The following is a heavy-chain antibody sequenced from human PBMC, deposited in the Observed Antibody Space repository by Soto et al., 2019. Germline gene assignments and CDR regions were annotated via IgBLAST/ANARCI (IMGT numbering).Heavy chain of an antibody. CDR2: IYNEFT. J-gene: IGHJ3*02. CDR3: VREPRYCSGGSCSIMGDAFDI. CDR1: GFTVTEIY. D-gene: IGHD2-15*01. Sequence: EVQLVESGGGLVQPGGSLRLSCVASGFTVTEIYMNWVRQAPGKGLEWVSVIYNEFTDYADSVRGRFSISTDSSKNALYLQTNSLRAEDSAGYYCVREPRYCSGGSCSIMGDAFDIWGQGTMVTVSS. V-gene: IGHV3-66*01.